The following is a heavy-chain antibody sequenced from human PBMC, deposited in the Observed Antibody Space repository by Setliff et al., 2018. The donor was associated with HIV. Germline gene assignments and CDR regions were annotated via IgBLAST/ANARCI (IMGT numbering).Heavy chain of an antibody. J-gene: IGHJ4*02. V-gene: IGHV4-38-2*01. D-gene: IGHD3-3*01. CDR2: IYHSGGT. CDR1: GYSISSGYY. Sequence: SETLSLTCAVSGYSISSGYYLGWIRQPPGRGLEWIGNIYHSGGTHYNPSLRSRVTISVDTSKNHFPLKLSSVTAADTAVFYCARVPFTTGFDYWGQGILVTVSS. CDR3: ARVPFTTGFDY.